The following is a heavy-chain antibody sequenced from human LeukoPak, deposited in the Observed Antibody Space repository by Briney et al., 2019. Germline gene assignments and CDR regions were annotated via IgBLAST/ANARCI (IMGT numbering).Heavy chain of an antibody. V-gene: IGHV4-30-4*07. J-gene: IGHJ3*02. CDR3: ARDPGGRITMVRGGETHAFDI. CDR2: IYYSGST. D-gene: IGHD3-10*01. Sequence: SQTLSLTCAVSGGSISSGGYSWSWIRQPPGTGLEWIGYIYYSGSTYYNPSLKSRVTISVDTSKNQFSLKLSFVTAADTAVYYCARDPGGRITMVRGGETHAFDIWGQGTMVTVSS. CDR1: GGSISSGGYS.